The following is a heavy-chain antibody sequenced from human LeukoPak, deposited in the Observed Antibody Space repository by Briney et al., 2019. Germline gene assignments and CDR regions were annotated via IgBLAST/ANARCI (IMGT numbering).Heavy chain of an antibody. Sequence: HSETLSLTCTVSGGSISSGNYYWSWIRQPAGKGLEWIGRIYTTGRTNYYPSLKSRVTISVDTSKNQFSLKLTSVTAADTAVYYCARTDDFWSGYYPAHFDYWGQGTLVTVSS. CDR2: IYTTGRT. D-gene: IGHD3-3*01. CDR3: ARTDDFWSGYYPAHFDY. J-gene: IGHJ4*02. V-gene: IGHV4-61*02. CDR1: GGSISSGNYY.